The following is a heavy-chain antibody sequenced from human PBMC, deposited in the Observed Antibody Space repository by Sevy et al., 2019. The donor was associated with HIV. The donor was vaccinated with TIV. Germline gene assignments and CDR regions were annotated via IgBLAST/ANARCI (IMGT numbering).Heavy chain of an antibody. CDR3: ARDAGIYGPPWWFDP. D-gene: IGHD3-10*01. CDR1: GYTFTDYW. J-gene: IGHJ5*02. Sequence: ASVKVSCKASGYTFTDYWLHWLRQAPGRGLEWMGWVAPNSGNTLYAQKFQGRVTMTRDASINTVYMELTGLTSDDTAGYYCARDAGIYGPPWWFDPWGQGTLVTVSS. V-gene: IGHV1-2*02. CDR2: VAPNSGNT.